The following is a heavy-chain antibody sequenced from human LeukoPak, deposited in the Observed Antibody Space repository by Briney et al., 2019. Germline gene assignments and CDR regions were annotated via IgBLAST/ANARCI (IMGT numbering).Heavy chain of an antibody. D-gene: IGHD6-19*01. CDR2: ISYDGSNK. Sequence: GRSLRLSCAASGFTFSSYAMHWVRQAPGKGLEGVAVISYDGSNKYYADSVKGRFTISRDNSKNTLYLQMNSLRGEDTAVYSCARGVKWLVARDAFDIWGPGTMVTVSS. CDR3: ARGVKWLVARDAFDI. V-gene: IGHV3-30-3*01. J-gene: IGHJ3*02. CDR1: GFTFSSYA.